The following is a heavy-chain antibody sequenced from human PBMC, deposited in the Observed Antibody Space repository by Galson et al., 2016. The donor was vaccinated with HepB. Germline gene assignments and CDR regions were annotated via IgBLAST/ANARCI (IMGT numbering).Heavy chain of an antibody. D-gene: IGHD3-3*01. CDR2: IKHDGSEK. Sequence: SLRLSCAASGFIFSPYWMSWVRQAPGKGLEWVANIKHDGSEKYYVDSVKGRFIISRDNAKNSLYLQMNSLRAEDTAIYYCARDRPITINKGLRPNYFDYWGQGTLVTVSS. CDR1: GFIFSPYW. J-gene: IGHJ4*02. CDR3: ARDRPITINKGLRPNYFDY. V-gene: IGHV3-7*03.